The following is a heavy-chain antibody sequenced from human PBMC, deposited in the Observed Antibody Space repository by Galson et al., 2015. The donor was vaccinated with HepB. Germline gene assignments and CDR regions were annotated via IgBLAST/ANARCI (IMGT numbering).Heavy chain of an antibody. J-gene: IGHJ3*02. V-gene: IGHV3-13*04. Sequence: SLRLSCAASGFTFSNSDIHWVRPPPGTGLEWVSGIGTSGDTYSPGSVEGRLTISREAAKNSLYLQMNSLRAGDTAVYYCARGASRGYNYGRDAFEIWGQGTVGTVSS. CDR3: ARGASRGYNYGRDAFEI. CDR2: IGTSGDT. CDR1: GFTFSNSD. D-gene: IGHD5-18*01.